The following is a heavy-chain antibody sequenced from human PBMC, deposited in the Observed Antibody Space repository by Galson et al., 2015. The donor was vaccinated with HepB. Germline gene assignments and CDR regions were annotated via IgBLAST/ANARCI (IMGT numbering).Heavy chain of an antibody. D-gene: IGHD6-19*01. CDR2: ISGSGGST. CDR3: AKLLGVAVAGTMDY. J-gene: IGHJ4*02. V-gene: IGHV3-23*01. CDR1: GFTFSSYA. Sequence: FLRLSCAASGFTFSSYAMSWVRQAPGKGLEWVSAISGSGGSTYYADSVKGRFTMSRDNSKNTLYLQMNSLRVDDTAVYYCAKLLGVAVAGTMDYWGQGSLVTVSS.